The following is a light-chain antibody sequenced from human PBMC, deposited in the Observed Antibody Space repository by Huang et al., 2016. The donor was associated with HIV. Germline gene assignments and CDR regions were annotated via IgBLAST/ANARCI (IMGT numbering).Light chain of an antibody. Sequence: DIQMTQSPSSLSASVGDRVTITCRASQSIGSYVNWYQQRPGRAPKLLIYAASSLQSGVPSRFSCSGSGTDFTLTISSLQPEDFATYYCQQSYSTPPYTFGPGTKVDIK. V-gene: IGKV1-39*01. CDR3: QQSYSTPPYT. J-gene: IGKJ3*01. CDR2: AAS. CDR1: QSIGSY.